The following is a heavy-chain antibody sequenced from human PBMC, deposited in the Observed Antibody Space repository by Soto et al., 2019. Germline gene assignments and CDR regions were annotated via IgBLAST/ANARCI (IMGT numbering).Heavy chain of an antibody. CDR2: ISYDGSNK. D-gene: IGHD3-10*01. CDR1: GFTFSSYG. Sequence: GGSLRLSCAASGFTFSSYGMHWVRQAPGKGLEWVAVISYDGSNKYYADSVKGRFTISRDNSKNTLYLQMNSLRAEDTAIYYCAKKVNSGSGSQHFDYWGQGTLVTVSS. V-gene: IGHV3-30*18. J-gene: IGHJ4*02. CDR3: AKKVNSGSGSQHFDY.